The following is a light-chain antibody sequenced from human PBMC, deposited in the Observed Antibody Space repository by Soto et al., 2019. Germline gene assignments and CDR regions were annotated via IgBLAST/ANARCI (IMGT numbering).Light chain of an antibody. CDR3: SSYTSSSTVV. CDR1: SSDVGGYNS. CDR2: DVN. J-gene: IGLJ2*01. V-gene: IGLV2-14*01. Sequence: QSVLTQPASVSGSPGQSITISCTGTSSDVGGYNSVSWYQQHTGKAPRLIIYDVNNRPSGVSYRFSGSKSGNTASLTISGLQTEDEADYYCSSYTSSSTVVFGGGTKLTVL.